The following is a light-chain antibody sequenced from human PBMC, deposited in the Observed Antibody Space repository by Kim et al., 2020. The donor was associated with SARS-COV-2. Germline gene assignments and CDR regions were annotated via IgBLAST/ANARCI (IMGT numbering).Light chain of an antibody. V-gene: IGLV1-44*01. J-gene: IGLJ3*02. CDR3: AAWDDSLNGPV. Sequence: GQRVTVSSSGSGANIGSNYVNWYQQHPGTAPKLLIYYNSQRPSGVPDRFSGSKSGTSASLAISGLQSEDEADYYCAAWDDSLNGPVFGGGTKLTVL. CDR2: YNS. CDR1: GANIGSNY.